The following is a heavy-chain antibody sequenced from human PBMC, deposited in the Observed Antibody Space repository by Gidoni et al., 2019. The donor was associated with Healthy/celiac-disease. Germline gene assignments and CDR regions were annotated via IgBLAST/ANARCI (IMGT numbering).Heavy chain of an antibody. J-gene: IGHJ3*02. CDR1: GSTFSSYG. CDR3: AKDLAYGDYVSAFDI. Sequence: QVQLVESGGGVVQPGRSLRLSCAASGSTFSSYGMHWVRQAPGKGLEWVAVISYDGSNKYYADSVKGRFTISRDNSKNTLYLQMNSLRAEDTAVYYCAKDLAYGDYVSAFDIWGQGTMVTVSS. V-gene: IGHV3-30*18. D-gene: IGHD4-17*01. CDR2: ISYDGSNK.